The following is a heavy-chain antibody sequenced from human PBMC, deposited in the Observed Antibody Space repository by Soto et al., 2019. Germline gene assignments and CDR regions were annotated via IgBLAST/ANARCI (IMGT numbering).Heavy chain of an antibody. D-gene: IGHD3-22*01. CDR3: ASRGPGYYDSSGYLFDY. V-gene: IGHV3-48*01. Sequence: GGSLRLSCEASGFTFTNYWMHWFRQAPGKGLEWVSYISSSSSTIYYADSVKGRFTISRDNAKNSLYLQMNSLRAEDTAVYYCASRGPGYYDSSGYLFDYWGQGTLVTVSS. CDR2: ISSSSSTI. CDR1: GFTFTNYW. J-gene: IGHJ4*02.